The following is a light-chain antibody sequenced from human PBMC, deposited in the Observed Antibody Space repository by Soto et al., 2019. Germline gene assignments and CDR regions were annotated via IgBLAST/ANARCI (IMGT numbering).Light chain of an antibody. J-gene: IGLJ1*01. Sequence: QSVLTQPASVSGSPGQSITISCTGTSSDIGTYDHVSWYQQHPGKAPQLIIYEVNNRASGLSNRFSGSKSGNTASLTISGLQAEDEADYYCCSYTTGSTLVFGTGTKLTVL. CDR2: EVN. CDR3: CSYTTGSTLV. CDR1: SSDIGTYDH. V-gene: IGLV2-14*01.